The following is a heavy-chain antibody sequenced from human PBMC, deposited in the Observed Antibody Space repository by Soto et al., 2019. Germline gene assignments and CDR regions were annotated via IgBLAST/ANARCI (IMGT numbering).Heavy chain of an antibody. D-gene: IGHD2-15*01. J-gene: IGHJ4*02. V-gene: IGHV3-23*01. CDR1: GFTFSSYA. CDR2: ISGSGGST. CDR3: AKAEPDIVVVVAAKLYDY. Sequence: SGGSLRLSCAASGFTFSSYAMSWVRQAPGKGLEWVSAISGSGGSTYYADSVKGRFTISRDNSKNTLYLQMNSLRAEDTAVYYCAKAEPDIVVVVAAKLYDYWGQGTLVTVSS.